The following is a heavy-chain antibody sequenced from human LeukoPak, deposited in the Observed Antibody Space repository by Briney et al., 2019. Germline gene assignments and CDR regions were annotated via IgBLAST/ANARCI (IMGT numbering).Heavy chain of an antibody. J-gene: IGHJ4*02. V-gene: IGHV4-59*01. CDR1: GGSISSYY. D-gene: IGHD3-22*01. CDR2: INYSGST. Sequence: PSETLSLTCTVSGGSISSYYWSWIRQPPGKGLEWMGYINYSGSTNYNPSLKSRVTISVDTSKNQFSLKLSSVTAADTAVYYCARGVFYYDTSGRGYYFDYWGQGTLVTVSS. CDR3: ARGVFYYDTSGRGYYFDY.